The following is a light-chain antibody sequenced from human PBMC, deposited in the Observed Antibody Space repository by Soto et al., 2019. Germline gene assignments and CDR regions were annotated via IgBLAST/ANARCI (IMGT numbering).Light chain of an antibody. J-gene: IGKJ4*01. CDR2: DAS. Sequence: SPGERATLSCRASQSVSSYLAWYQQKPGQAPRLLIYDASSRATGIPDRFSGSGSGTDFTLTISRLEPEDFAVYYCQQYGSSPLTFGGGTKVDIK. CDR1: QSVSSY. CDR3: QQYGSSPLT. V-gene: IGKV3-20*01.